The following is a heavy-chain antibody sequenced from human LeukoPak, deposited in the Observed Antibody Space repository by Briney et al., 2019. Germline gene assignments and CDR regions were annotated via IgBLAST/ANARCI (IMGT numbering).Heavy chain of an antibody. J-gene: IGHJ4*02. V-gene: IGHV4-4*07. CDR1: GASIRSYY. Sequence: PSETLSLTCTVSGASIRSYYWSWLRQPAGKGLEWIGRIVPSGITNYNPPLESRVTMSVDTSKNQFSLNLKSVTAADTAVYYCAKEGAAPGPDFDYWGQGILVIVSS. D-gene: IGHD6-13*01. CDR2: IVPSGIT. CDR3: AKEGAAPGPDFDY.